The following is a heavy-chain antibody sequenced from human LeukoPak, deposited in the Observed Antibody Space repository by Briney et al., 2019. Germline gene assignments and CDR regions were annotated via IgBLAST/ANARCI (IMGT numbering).Heavy chain of an antibody. D-gene: IGHD6-13*01. CDR1: GYTYTSYG. CDR3: ARDLGSGIAEPFDH. Sequence: ASVKVSCKASGYTYTSYGISWVRQAPGQGLEWMGWISAYNGNTNYAQKLQGRVTVTTDTSTSTAYMELRSLRSDDTAVYYCARDLGSGIAEPFDHWGQGTLVTVSS. CDR2: ISAYNGNT. J-gene: IGHJ4*02. V-gene: IGHV1-18*01.